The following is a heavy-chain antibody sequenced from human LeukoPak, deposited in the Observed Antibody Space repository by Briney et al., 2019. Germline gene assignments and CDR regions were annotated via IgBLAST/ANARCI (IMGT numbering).Heavy chain of an antibody. Sequence: ASVKVSCKASGYTFTSYDINWVRQATGQGLEWMGWMNPNSGNTGYAQKFQGRVTMTRNTSISTAYMELSSLRSEDTAVYYCAIRPRGSGSNKPKNWFDPWGQGTLVTVSS. CDR1: GYTFTSYD. CDR3: AIRPRGSGSNKPKNWFDP. CDR2: MNPNSGNT. D-gene: IGHD3-10*01. J-gene: IGHJ5*02. V-gene: IGHV1-8*01.